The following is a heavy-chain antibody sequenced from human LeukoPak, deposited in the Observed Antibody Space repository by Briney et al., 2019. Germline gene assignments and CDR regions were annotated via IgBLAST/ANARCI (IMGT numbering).Heavy chain of an antibody. D-gene: IGHD3-3*01. J-gene: IGHJ4*02. V-gene: IGHV3-21*01. CDR2: ISSSSSYI. Sequence: GGPLKLSGAASGLTFSSYSMTWVRQAPGKGLEWVSSISSSSSYIYYADSVKGRFTISRDNAKNSLYLQMNSLRAEDTAVYYCARAGPSGLVFDYWGQGTLVTVSS. CDR3: ARAGPSGLVFDY. CDR1: GLTFSSYS.